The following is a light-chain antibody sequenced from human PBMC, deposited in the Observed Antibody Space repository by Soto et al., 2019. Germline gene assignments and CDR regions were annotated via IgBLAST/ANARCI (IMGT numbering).Light chain of an antibody. CDR2: SAS. J-gene: IGKJ3*01. V-gene: IGKV3-20*01. Sequence: EIVLTQSPGTLSLSPGERATLSCRASQSISSSYLAWYQQKPGQAPRLLVYSASSRATGIPDRFSGSGSGTDFTLTISRLEPEDFAVYYCQQYGSSRFTFGPGTKVDIK. CDR1: QSISSSY. CDR3: QQYGSSRFT.